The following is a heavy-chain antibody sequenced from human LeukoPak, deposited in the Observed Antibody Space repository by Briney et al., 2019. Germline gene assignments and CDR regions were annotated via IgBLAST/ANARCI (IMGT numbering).Heavy chain of an antibody. J-gene: IGHJ5*02. D-gene: IGHD3-10*01. CDR1: GYTFTSYA. CDR2: INAGNGNT. V-gene: IGHV1-3*01. CDR3: ARVSMVRGVISWFDP. Sequence: ASVKVSCKASGYTFTSYAMHWVRQAPGQRLEWMGWINAGNGNTKYSQKFQGRVTITRDTSASTAYMELSSLRSEDTAVHYCARVSMVRGVISWFDPWGQGTLVTVSS.